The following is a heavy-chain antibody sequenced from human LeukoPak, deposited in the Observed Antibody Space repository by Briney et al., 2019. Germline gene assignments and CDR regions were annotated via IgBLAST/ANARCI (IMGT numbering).Heavy chain of an antibody. CDR1: GFTFSSYE. Sequence: GGSLRLSCAASGFTFSSYEMNWVRQAPGKGLEWVSHISSSGSTIYYADSVKGRFTISRDNAKNSLYLQMNSLRAEDTAVYYCARDGSGYDLNYFDYWGQGTLVTVSS. CDR3: ARDGSGYDLNYFDY. CDR2: ISSSGSTI. V-gene: IGHV3-48*03. J-gene: IGHJ4*02. D-gene: IGHD5-12*01.